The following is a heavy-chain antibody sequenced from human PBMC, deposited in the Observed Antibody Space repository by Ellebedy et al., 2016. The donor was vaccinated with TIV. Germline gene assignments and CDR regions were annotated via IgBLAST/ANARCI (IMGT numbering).Heavy chain of an antibody. Sequence: GGSLRLXXAASGFTFSSYAMSWVRQAPGKGLEWVSAISGSGGSTYYADSVKGRFTISRDNSKNTLYLQMNSLRAEDTAVYYCAKDAHSSGWSGWFDPWGQGTLVTVSS. CDR2: ISGSGGST. D-gene: IGHD6-19*01. CDR3: AKDAHSSGWSGWFDP. J-gene: IGHJ5*02. V-gene: IGHV3-23*01. CDR1: GFTFSSYA.